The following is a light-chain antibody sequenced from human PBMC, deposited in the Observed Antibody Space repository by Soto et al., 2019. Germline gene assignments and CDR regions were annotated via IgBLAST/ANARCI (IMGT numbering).Light chain of an antibody. Sequence: EIVMTQSPATLSVSPGERATLSCRANQTVYSNLAWYQQKPGQAPRLLIHGASSRATGIPARFSGSGSGTEFTLTISSLQSEDFAVYYCQQYDKWPLTFGGGTKVEIK. CDR1: QTVYSN. V-gene: IGKV3-15*01. CDR3: QQYDKWPLT. J-gene: IGKJ4*01. CDR2: GAS.